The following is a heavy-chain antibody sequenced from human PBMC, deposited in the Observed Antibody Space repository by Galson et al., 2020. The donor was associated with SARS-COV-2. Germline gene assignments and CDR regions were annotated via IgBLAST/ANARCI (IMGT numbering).Heavy chain of an antibody. Sequence: SETLSLTCTISDGSVNSGPFYWSWIRQPPGKGLEWTGYIYSGTTKYNPSLKSRVTISVDTSKNQYSLKLSSVTAADTAVYYCARPHSTGWYYFDYWGQGTLVTVSS. CDR1: DGSVNSGPFY. V-gene: IGHV4-61*01. J-gene: IGHJ4*02. D-gene: IGHD6-19*01. CDR3: ARPHSTGWYYFDY. CDR2: IYSGTT.